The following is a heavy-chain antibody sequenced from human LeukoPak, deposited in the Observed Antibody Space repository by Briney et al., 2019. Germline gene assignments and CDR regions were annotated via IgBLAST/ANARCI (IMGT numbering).Heavy chain of an antibody. CDR1: GGSISSSNW. Sequence: PSGTLSLTCAVSGGSISSSNWWSWVRQPPGKGLEWIGEIYHSGSTNYNPSLKSRVTISVDKSKNQFSLKLRSVTAADTAVYYCARDGYSYGKCMDVWGKGTTVTVSS. CDR3: ARDGYSYGKCMDV. CDR2: IYHSGST. D-gene: IGHD5-18*01. V-gene: IGHV4-4*02. J-gene: IGHJ6*04.